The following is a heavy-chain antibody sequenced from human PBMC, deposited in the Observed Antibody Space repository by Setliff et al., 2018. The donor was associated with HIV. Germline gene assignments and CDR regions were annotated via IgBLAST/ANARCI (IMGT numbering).Heavy chain of an antibody. CDR1: GGSLSAYH. CDR3: ARGRDYTGSWFRPFYLDF. V-gene: IGHV4-34*01. Sequence: SETLSLTCAVYGGSLSAYHWSWIRQTPGKGLEWLGEINHSGSTAYNLALESRVSMSIDTSKNQFPLKLTSVTAADTAIYYCARGRDYTGSWFRPFYLDFCGHGNLVTVSS. J-gene: IGHJ4*01. D-gene: IGHD3-3*01. CDR2: INHSGST.